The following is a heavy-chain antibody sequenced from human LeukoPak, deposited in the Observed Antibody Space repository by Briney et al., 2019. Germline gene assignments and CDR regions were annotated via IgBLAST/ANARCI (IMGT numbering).Heavy chain of an antibody. CDR1: GFTVSSNY. D-gene: IGHD2-21*01. V-gene: IGHV3-53*01. CDR3: ATLRLGYSFDY. J-gene: IGHJ4*02. CDR2: IYSGGST. Sequence: GGSLRLSCAASGFTVSSNYMSWVRQAPGKGLEWVSVIYSGGSTYYADSVKGRFTISRDSSKNTLYLQMNSLRAEDTAVYYCATLRLGYSFDYWGQGTLVTVSS.